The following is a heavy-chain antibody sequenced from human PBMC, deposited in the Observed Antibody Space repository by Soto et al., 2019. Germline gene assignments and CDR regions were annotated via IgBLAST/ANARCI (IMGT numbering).Heavy chain of an antibody. CDR2: INSDGSST. D-gene: IGHD6-13*01. J-gene: IGHJ4*02. CDR3: ARVRDDWAAERYFDY. V-gene: IGHV3-74*01. CDR1: GFTFSSYW. Sequence: EVQLVESGGGLVQPGGSLRLSCAASGFTFSSYWMHWVHQAPGKGLVWVSRINSDGSSTSYADSVKGRFTISRDNAKNTLYLQMNSLRAEDTAVYYCARVRDDWAAERYFDYWGQGTLVTVSS.